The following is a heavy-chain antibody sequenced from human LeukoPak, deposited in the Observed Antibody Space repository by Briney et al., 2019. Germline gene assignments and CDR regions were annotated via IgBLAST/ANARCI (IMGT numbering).Heavy chain of an antibody. J-gene: IGHJ4*02. CDR2: ISGSGGST. D-gene: IGHD2-2*03. V-gene: IGHV3-23*01. Sequence: GGSLRLSCAASGFTFNNYAMSWVRQTPGKGLEWVSAISGSGGSTYYADSVKGRFTISRDNSKNTLYLQMNSLRAEDTAVYYCAKDLGYCSSTSCAPGVYWGQGTLVTVSS. CDR1: GFTFNNYA. CDR3: AKDLGYCSSTSCAPGVY.